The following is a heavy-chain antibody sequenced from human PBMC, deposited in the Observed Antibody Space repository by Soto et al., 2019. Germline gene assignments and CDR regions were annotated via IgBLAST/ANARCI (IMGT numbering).Heavy chain of an antibody. V-gene: IGHV4-59*01. CDR2: IYYSGST. CDR3: ARGIAVAGYYYYYYMDV. CDR1: GGSISNYY. Sequence: ADTLCLTCTVFGGSISNYYWSCIRQPPGKGLEWIGYIYYSGSTNYNPSLKSRVTISVDTSKNQFSLKLSSVTAADTAVYYCARGIAVAGYYYYYYMDVWGKGTTVTVSS. J-gene: IGHJ6*03. D-gene: IGHD6-19*01.